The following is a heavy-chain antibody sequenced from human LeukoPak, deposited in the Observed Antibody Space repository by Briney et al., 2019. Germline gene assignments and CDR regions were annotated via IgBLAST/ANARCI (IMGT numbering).Heavy chain of an antibody. CDR1: GFTFSSYW. V-gene: IGHV3-74*01. D-gene: IGHD4-17*01. CDR3: ARPADYGGFEY. Sequence: PGGFLRLSCAASGFTFSSYWMHWVRQAPGKGLVWVSRINNDGSSTTYADSVRGRFTISRDNAKNTLNLQMNSLRAEDTAVYYCARPADYGGFEYWGQGTLVTVSS. CDR2: INNDGSST. J-gene: IGHJ4*02.